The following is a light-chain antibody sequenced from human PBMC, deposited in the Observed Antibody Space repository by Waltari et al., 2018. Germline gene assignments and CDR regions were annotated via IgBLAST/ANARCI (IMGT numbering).Light chain of an antibody. CDR2: DVD. J-gene: IGLJ2*01. V-gene: IGLV2-11*01. CDR1: SSDVGGYNF. Sequence: QSALTPPRSVSGSPGQSVTISCTGTSSDVGGYNFVSWYQHHPGKAPKLLIYDVDQRPSGVPHRFSGSKSGNTASLTISGLQAEDEADYYCSSYAVNYPVILGGGTKLTVL. CDR3: SSYAVNYPVI.